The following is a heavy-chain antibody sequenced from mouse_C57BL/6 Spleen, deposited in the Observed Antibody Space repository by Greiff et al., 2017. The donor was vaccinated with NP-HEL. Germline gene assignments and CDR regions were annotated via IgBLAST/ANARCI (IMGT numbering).Heavy chain of an antibody. D-gene: IGHD2-3*01. V-gene: IGHV1-63*01. CDR2: IYPGGGYT. Sequence: QVQLKQSGAELVRPGTSVKMSCKASGYTFTNYWIGWAKQRPGHGLEWIGDIYPGGGYTNYNEKFKGKATLTADKSSSTAYMQFSSLTSEDSAIYYCARGGYYVNYYAMDYWGQGTSVTVSS. CDR3: ARGGYYVNYYAMDY. J-gene: IGHJ4*01. CDR1: GYTFTNYW.